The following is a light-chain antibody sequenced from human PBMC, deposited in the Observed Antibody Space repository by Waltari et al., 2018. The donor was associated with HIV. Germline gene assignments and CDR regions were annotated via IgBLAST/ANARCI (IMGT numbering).Light chain of an antibody. CDR3: SSYTSSITLVL. CDR2: EVS. J-gene: IGLJ2*01. CDR1: SSDVGGYNY. V-gene: IGLV2-14*01. Sequence: QSALTQPASVSGSPGQSITISCTGTSSDVGGYNYVSWYQQHPGKAPKLMIYEVSNRPSGVSNRVSGSKSGNTASLTISGLQAEDEAKYYCSSYTSSITLVLFGGGTKLTVL.